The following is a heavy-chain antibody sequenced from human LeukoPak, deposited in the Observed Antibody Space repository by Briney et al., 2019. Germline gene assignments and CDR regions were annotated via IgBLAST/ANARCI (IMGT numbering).Heavy chain of an antibody. V-gene: IGHV3-30*02. CDR1: GFTFSSYG. D-gene: IGHD6-6*01. CDR2: MRYDGSDT. Sequence: GGSLRLSCAASGFTFSSYGIHWVRQAPGKGLEWVAFMRYDGSDTFYADSVKGRFTISRDNSKNTLYLQLNSLRPEDTAVCFCAKEEYSSSPALDYWGQGTLVTVSS. J-gene: IGHJ4*02. CDR3: AKEEYSSSPALDY.